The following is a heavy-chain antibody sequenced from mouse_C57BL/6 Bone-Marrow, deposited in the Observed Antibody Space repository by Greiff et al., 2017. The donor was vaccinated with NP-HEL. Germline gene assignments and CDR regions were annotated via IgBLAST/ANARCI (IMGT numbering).Heavy chain of an antibody. Sequence: EVMLVESGGGLVQPGGSLKLSCAASGFTFSDYYMYWVRQTPEKRLEWVAYISNGGGSTYYPDTVKGRFTISRDNAKNTLYLQMSRLKSEDTAMYYCARPGLRLWFAYWGQGTLVTVSA. CDR2: ISNGGGST. CDR3: ARPGLRLWFAY. J-gene: IGHJ3*01. D-gene: IGHD2-4*01. V-gene: IGHV5-12*01. CDR1: GFTFSDYY.